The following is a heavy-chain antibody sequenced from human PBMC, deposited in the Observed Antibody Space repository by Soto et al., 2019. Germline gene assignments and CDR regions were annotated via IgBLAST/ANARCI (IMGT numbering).Heavy chain of an antibody. Sequence: SVKVSCKASGGTFSSYAISWVRQAPGQGLEWMGGIIPIFGTANYAQKFQGRVTISVDTSKNQFSLKLSSVTAADTAVYYCARGRGKYGYYYYGMDVWGQGTTVTVSS. V-gene: IGHV1-69*06. CDR2: IIPIFGTA. D-gene: IGHD3-10*01. CDR3: ARGRGKYGYYYYGMDV. CDR1: GGTFSSYA. J-gene: IGHJ6*02.